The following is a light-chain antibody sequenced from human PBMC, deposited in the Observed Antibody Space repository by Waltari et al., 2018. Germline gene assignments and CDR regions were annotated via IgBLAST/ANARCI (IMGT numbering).Light chain of an antibody. CDR1: SSDVGFYNL. V-gene: IGLV2-23*02. CDR3: CSYAGRNIWV. Sequence: QSALTQPASVSGSPGQSITISCTGTSSDVGFYNLVSWYQQHPGKAPELVVYEVISRPSGVSKRFSGSKSDNTASLTISGLQAEDEADYYCCSYAGRNIWVFGGGTKLTIL. J-gene: IGLJ3*02. CDR2: EVI.